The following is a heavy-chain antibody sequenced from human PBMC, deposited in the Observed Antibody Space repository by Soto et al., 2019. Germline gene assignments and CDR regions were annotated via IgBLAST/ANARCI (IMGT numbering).Heavy chain of an antibody. J-gene: IGHJ6*02. CDR1: GGSFSGYY. Sequence: SETLSLTCAVYGGSFSGYYWSWIRQPPGKGLEWIGEINHSGSTNYNPSLKSRVTISVDTSKNQFSLKLSSVTAADTAVYYCAVLLLWFGEPIDVWGQGTTVTV. V-gene: IGHV4-34*01. D-gene: IGHD3-10*01. CDR2: INHSGST. CDR3: AVLLLWFGEPIDV.